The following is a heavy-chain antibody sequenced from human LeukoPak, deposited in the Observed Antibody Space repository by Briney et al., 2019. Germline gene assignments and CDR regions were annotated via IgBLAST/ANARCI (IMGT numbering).Heavy chain of an antibody. CDR2: IYSGGST. CDR1: GFTFSDYY. V-gene: IGHV3-53*01. Sequence: TGGSLRLSCAASGFTFSDYYMSWVRQAPGEGLEWVSVIYSGGSTYYADSVKGRLTISRDNSKNTLYLQMNSLRVEDTAVYYCARYSSSWYSPFDYWGQGTLVTVSS. D-gene: IGHD6-13*01. J-gene: IGHJ4*02. CDR3: ARYSSSWYSPFDY.